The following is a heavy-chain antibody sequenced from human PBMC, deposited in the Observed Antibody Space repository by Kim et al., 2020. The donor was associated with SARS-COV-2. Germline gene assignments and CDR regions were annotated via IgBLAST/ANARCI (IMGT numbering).Heavy chain of an antibody. CDR3: AKDIVVVPAAMRPRQDYGMDV. CDR1: GFTFSSYA. V-gene: IGHV3-23*01. D-gene: IGHD2-2*01. J-gene: IGHJ6*04. CDR2: ISGSGGST. Sequence: GGSLRLSCAASGFTFSSYAMSWVRQAPGKGLEWVSAISGSGGSTYYADSVKGRFTISRDNSKNTLYLQMNSLGAEDTAVYYCAKDIVVVPAAMRPRQDYGMDVWGRGTTVTVSS.